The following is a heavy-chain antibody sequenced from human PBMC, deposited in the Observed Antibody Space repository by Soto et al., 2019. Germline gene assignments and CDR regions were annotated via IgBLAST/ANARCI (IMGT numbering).Heavy chain of an antibody. Sequence: SVKVSCAACGGSFSSYTISWVRQAPGQGLEWMGRIIPILGIANYAQKFQGRVTITADKSTSTAYMELSSLRAEDTAVYYCASRYLEYCSSASCSAPYDFWGQGTLVTVSS. CDR2: IIPILGIA. CDR3: ASRYLEYCSSASCSAPYDF. D-gene: IGHD2-2*01. CDR1: GGSFSSYT. J-gene: IGHJ4*02. V-gene: IGHV1-69*02.